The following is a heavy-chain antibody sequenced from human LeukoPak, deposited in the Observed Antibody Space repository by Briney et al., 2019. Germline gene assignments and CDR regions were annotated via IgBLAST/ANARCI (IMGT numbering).Heavy chain of an antibody. CDR3: ARGGSYLSAFDI. CDR2: ISYDGSNK. D-gene: IGHD1-26*01. J-gene: IGHJ3*02. Sequence: SLRLSCAASGFTFSSYGMHWVRQAPGKGLDWVAVISYDGSNKYYADSVKGRFTISRDNSKNTLYLQMNSLRAEDTAVYYCARGGSYLSAFDIWGQGTMVTVSS. CDR1: GFTFSSYG. V-gene: IGHV3-30*12.